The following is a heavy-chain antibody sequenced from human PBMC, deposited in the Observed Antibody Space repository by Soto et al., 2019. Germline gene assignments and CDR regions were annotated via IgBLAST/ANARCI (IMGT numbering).Heavy chain of an antibody. Sequence: GASVKVSCKASGYTFTSYYMHWVRQAPGQGLEWMGIINPSGGSTSYAQKFQGRVTMTRDTSTSTVYMELSSLRSEDTAVYYCARDYYDSSGYPTPYFDYWGQGTLVTVSS. CDR2: INPSGGST. CDR3: ARDYYDSSGYPTPYFDY. V-gene: IGHV1-46*01. CDR1: GYTFTSYY. D-gene: IGHD3-22*01. J-gene: IGHJ4*02.